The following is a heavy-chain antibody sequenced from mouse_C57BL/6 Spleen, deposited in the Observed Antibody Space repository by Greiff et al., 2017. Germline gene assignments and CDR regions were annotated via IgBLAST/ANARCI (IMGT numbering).Heavy chain of an antibody. CDR3: ARRKTARGYAMDY. D-gene: IGHD3-2*01. J-gene: IGHJ4*01. CDR2: IDPSDSYT. Sequence: VQLQQPGAELVMPGASVKLSCTASGYTFTSYWMHWVKQRPGQGLEWIGEIDPSDSYTNYNQKFKGKSTLTVDKSSITAYMPLSSLTSEDSAVDYCARRKTARGYAMDYWGQGTSVTVSS. CDR1: GYTFTSYW. V-gene: IGHV1-69*01.